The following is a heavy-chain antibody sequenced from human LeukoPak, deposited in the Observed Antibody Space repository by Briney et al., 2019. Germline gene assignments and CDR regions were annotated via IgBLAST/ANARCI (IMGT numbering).Heavy chain of an antibody. V-gene: IGHV3-11*01. CDR1: GFTFSDYY. Sequence: PGGSLRLSCAASGFTFSDYYMSWIRQAPGKGLEWVSYISSSGSTIYYADSVKGRFTISRDDSKRTLYLQMDSLRAEDTAVYYCATFTYGSPPVWGKGTTVIISS. D-gene: IGHD3-10*01. CDR3: ATFTYGSPPV. CDR2: ISSSGSTI. J-gene: IGHJ6*04.